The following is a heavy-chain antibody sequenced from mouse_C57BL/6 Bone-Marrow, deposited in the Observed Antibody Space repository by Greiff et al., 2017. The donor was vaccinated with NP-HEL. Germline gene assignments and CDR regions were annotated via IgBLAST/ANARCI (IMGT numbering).Heavy chain of an antibody. V-gene: IGHV1-81*01. J-gene: IGHJ3*01. D-gene: IGHD4-1*01. Sequence: VQLVESGAELARPGASVKLSCKASGYTFTSYGISWVKQRTGQGLEWIGEIYPRSGNTYYNEKFKGKATLTADKSSSTAYMELHSLTSEDSAVYFCARRVTGKAWFAYWGQGTLVTVSA. CDR2: IYPRSGNT. CDR1: GYTFTSYG. CDR3: ARRVTGKAWFAY.